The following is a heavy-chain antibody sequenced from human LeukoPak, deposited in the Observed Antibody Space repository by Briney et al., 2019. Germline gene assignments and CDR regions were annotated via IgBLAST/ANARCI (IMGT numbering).Heavy chain of an antibody. CDR1: GGSISSYY. V-gene: IGHV4-59*01. CDR2: IYDSGST. Sequence: PSETLSLTCTVSGGSISSYYWSWIRQPPGRGLEWIGYIYDSGSTNYNPSLKSRVTILVDTSKNQFSLKLSSVTAADTAVYYCACLTTADAFDIWGQGTMVTVSS. CDR3: ACLTTADAFDI. J-gene: IGHJ3*02. D-gene: IGHD3-22*01.